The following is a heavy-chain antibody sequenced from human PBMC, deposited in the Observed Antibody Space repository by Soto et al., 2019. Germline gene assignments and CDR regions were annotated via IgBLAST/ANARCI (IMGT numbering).Heavy chain of an antibody. CDR2: ISGGGGTT. J-gene: IGHJ5*02. Sequence: GGSLRPSCAASGFTFSNYAMSWVRQAPGKGLEWVSVISGGGGTTFDADSVKGRFTISRDNSKNTLYLQMNSLRAEDTAVYYCAKDRPSGYCANGVCSGNWFDPWGQGTLVTVSS. V-gene: IGHV3-23*01. CDR3: AKDRPSGYCANGVCSGNWFDP. D-gene: IGHD2-8*01. CDR1: GFTFSNYA.